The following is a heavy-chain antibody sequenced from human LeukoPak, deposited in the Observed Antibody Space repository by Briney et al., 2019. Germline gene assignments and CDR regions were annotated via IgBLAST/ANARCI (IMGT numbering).Heavy chain of an antibody. J-gene: IGHJ4*02. Sequence: GGSLRLSCAASGFTFSDYYMSWIRQAPGKGLEWVSYISSSGSTIYYADSVEGRFTISRDNAKNSLYLQMNSLRAEDTAVYYCARDGRTTVVTWANDYWGQGTLVTVSS. V-gene: IGHV3-11*04. CDR1: GFTFSDYY. CDR3: ARDGRTTVVTWANDY. CDR2: ISSSGSTI. D-gene: IGHD4-23*01.